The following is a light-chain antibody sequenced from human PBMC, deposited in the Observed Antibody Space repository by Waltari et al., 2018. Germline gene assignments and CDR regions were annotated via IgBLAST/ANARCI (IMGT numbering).Light chain of an antibody. J-gene: IGKJ1*01. CDR2: AAS. CDR3: QQLNSYPLT. V-gene: IGKV1-9*01. Sequence: IQLTQSPSFLSASVGDRVTIPCRASQGISSYLAWYQQKPGKAPKLLIYAASTLQSGVPSRFSGSGSGTEFTLTISSLQPEDFATYYCQQLNSYPLTFGQGTKVEIK. CDR1: QGISSY.